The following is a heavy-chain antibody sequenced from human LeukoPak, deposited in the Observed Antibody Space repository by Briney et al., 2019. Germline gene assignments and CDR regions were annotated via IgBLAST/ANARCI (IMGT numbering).Heavy chain of an antibody. V-gene: IGHV4-59*08. Sequence: SETLSLTCTVSGGSISSYYWSWIRQPPGKGLEWIGYIYYSGSTNYNPSLKSRVTISVDTSKNQFSLKLSSVTAADTAVYYCARHAYQIEYNWFDPWGQGTLVTVSS. CDR2: IYYSGST. CDR1: GGSISSYY. J-gene: IGHJ5*02. CDR3: ARHAYQIEYNWFDP. D-gene: IGHD2-2*01.